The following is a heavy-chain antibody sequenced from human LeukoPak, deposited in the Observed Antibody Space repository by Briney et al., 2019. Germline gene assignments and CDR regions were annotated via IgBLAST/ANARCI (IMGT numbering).Heavy chain of an antibody. J-gene: IGHJ6*02. CDR3: ARCSSGWLMSYYYGMDV. CDR1: GGSFSGYY. D-gene: IGHD6-19*01. CDR2: INHSGST. V-gene: IGHV4-34*01. Sequence: TPSETLSLTCAVYGGSFSGYYWSWIRQPPGKGLEWIGEINHSGSTNYNPSLKSRVTISVDTSKNQFSLKLSSVTAADTAVYYCARCSSGWLMSYYYGMDVWGQGTTVTVSS.